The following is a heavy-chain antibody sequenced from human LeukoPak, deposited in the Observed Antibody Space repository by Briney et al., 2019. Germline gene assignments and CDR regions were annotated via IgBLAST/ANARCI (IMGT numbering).Heavy chain of an antibody. CDR2: INERGTEE. CDR1: GFSFSSFW. D-gene: IGHD1-26*01. Sequence: GGSLRLSCGASGFSFSSFWMTWVRQPPGKGLEWVANINERGTEEHYVDSVKGRFTISRDNAMNSLYLQMNSLTGEDTAVYYCAKGGKWDVTPFDYWGQGTLVTVSS. V-gene: IGHV3-7*03. J-gene: IGHJ4*02. CDR3: AKGGKWDVTPFDY.